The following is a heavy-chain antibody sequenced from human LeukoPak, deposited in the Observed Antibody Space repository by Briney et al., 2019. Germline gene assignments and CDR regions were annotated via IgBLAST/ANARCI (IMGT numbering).Heavy chain of an antibody. CDR3: ARTHIGYSSGWLINWFDP. CDR2: VYPDDSDA. J-gene: IGHJ5*02. D-gene: IGHD6-19*01. V-gene: IGHV5-51*01. CDR1: GYRFTTYW. Sequence: GESLKISCKGYGYRFTTYWIGWVRQMPGKGLEWMGVVYPDDSDAKYSPSFQGQVIISADKSINTAYMQWRSLEAADSAMYYCARTHIGYSSGWLINWFDPWGQGTLVTVSS.